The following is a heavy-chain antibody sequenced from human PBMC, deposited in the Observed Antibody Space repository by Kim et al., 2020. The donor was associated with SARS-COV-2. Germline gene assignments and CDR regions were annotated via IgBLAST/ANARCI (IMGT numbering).Heavy chain of an antibody. D-gene: IGHD6-19*01. CDR2: ISGSGRTI. J-gene: IGHJ6*03. Sequence: GGSLRLSCTAYGFTFSDYYMTWIRQAPGKGLEWISYISGSGRTISYADSVKGRFTISRDNARNSVFLQMDSLRAEDTAFYYCAGRLFAVVVDCYYMDVWGRGTTVTVSS. CDR1: GFTFSDYY. V-gene: IGHV3-11*01. CDR3: AGRLFAVVVDCYYMDV.